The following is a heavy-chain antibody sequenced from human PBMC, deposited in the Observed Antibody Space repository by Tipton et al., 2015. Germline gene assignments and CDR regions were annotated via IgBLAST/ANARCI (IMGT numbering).Heavy chain of an antibody. Sequence: LRLSCTVSGGSVSTSNYYWGWIRQSPGKGLEWIGYISYSGSTHYNPSLKRRVTISLDTSKNQFSLKLTSVTAADAAVYYCARDDHQVNAFDIWGQGTMVTVSS. J-gene: IGHJ3*02. D-gene: IGHD1-14*01. CDR2: ISYSGST. CDR1: GGSVSTSNYY. CDR3: ARDDHQVNAFDI. V-gene: IGHV4-61*01.